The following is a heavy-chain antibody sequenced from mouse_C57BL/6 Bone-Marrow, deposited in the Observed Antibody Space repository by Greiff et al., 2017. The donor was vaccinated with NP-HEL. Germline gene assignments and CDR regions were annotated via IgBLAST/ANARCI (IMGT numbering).Heavy chain of an antibody. D-gene: IGHD2-1*01. J-gene: IGHJ1*03. CDR3: ASGFYGNYWYFDV. CDR2: IRNKANGYTT. Sequence: EVMLVESGGGLVQPGGSLSLSCAASGFTFTDYYMSWVRQPPGKALEWLGFIRNKANGYTTEYSASVKGRFTISRDNSQSILYLQMNALRAEDSATYYCASGFYGNYWYFDVWGTGTTVTVSS. CDR1: GFTFTDYY. V-gene: IGHV7-3*01.